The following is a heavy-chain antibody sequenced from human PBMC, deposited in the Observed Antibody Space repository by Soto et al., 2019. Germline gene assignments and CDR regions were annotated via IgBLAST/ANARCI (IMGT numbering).Heavy chain of an antibody. CDR1: GGTFGNSA. D-gene: IGHD1-26*01. CDR2: ISAYNGNT. V-gene: IGHV1-18*01. J-gene: IGHJ4*02. CDR3: ARDLGGSYYAPVDY. Sequence: GASVKVSGTASGGTFGNSAISWVRQAPGQGLEWMGWISAYNGNTNYAQKLQGRVTMTTETSTSTAYMELRSLRSDDTAVYYCARDLGGSYYAPVDYWGQGTLVTVSS.